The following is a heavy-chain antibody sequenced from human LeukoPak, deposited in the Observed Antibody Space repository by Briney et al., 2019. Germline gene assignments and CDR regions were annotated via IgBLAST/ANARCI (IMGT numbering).Heavy chain of an antibody. V-gene: IGHV4-38-2*01. CDR1: GYSISSGYY. CDR2: IYHSGST. Sequence: SETLSLTCAVSGYSISSGYYWGWIRQPPGKGLEWIGSIYHSGSTYYNPSLKSRVTISVDTSKNQFSLKLSSVTVADTAVYYCARLLTLGRPQDYYYMDVWGKGTTVTVSS. CDR3: ARLLTLGRPQDYYYMDV. J-gene: IGHJ6*03. D-gene: IGHD1-26*01.